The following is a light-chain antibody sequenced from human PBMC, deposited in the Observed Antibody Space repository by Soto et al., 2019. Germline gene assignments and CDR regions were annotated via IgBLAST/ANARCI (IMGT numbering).Light chain of an antibody. J-gene: IGLJ3*02. CDR1: SSDIGGHNF. Sequence: QSALTQPASVSESLGQSITISCSGTSSDIGGHNFVSWYQQLPGKTPKVLIYGVSNRPSGISNRFSGSKSGNTASLTISGLQAEDEADYYCSSYTFSNTWVFGGGTNVTVL. CDR2: GVS. CDR3: SSYTFSNTWV. V-gene: IGLV2-14*01.